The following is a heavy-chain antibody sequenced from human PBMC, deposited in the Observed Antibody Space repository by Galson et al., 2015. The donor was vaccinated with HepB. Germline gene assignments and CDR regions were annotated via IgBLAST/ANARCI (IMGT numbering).Heavy chain of an antibody. D-gene: IGHD3-22*01. CDR1: GFTFSDYY. Sequence: SLRLSCAASGFTFSDYYMSWIRQAPGKGLEWVSYISSSSSYTNYADSVKGRFTISRDNAKNSLYLQMNSLRAEDTAVYYCTTEQVYYDSSGYGYYFDYWGQGTLVTVSS. CDR2: ISSSSSYT. V-gene: IGHV3-11*06. J-gene: IGHJ4*02. CDR3: TTEQVYYDSSGYGYYFDY.